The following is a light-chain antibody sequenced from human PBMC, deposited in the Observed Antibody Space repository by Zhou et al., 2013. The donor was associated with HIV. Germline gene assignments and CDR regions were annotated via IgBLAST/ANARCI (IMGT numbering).Light chain of an antibody. CDR3: QHYGVSPYT. CDR1: HTVTSNY. Sequence: EIVLTQSPGTLSLSPGERATLSCRASHTVTSNYLAWYQHKPGQGPKVLIFGASTRANGIPDRFSGSGSGTEFTLTISRLEPEDFAVYYCQHYGVSPYTFGPGTKVEIK. J-gene: IGKJ2*01. CDR2: GAS. V-gene: IGKV3-20*01.